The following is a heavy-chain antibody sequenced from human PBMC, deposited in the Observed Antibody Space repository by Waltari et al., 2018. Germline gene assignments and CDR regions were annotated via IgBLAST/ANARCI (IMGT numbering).Heavy chain of an antibody. D-gene: IGHD5-18*01. CDR3: AGTAMVLALEQHPRLDYYGMDV. V-gene: IGHV1-69*01. CDR2: LIPILGTP. CDR1: GGPYSNNA. Sequence: HVQLTQSGADVKKPDSSVKVSCKDSGGPYSNNAISWVRQAPGQGLEWMGGLIPILGTPNYAQKFQDRVTITADESTSTAYMELSSLRSEDTAVYYCAGTAMVLALEQHPRLDYYGMDVWGQGTTVTVSS. J-gene: IGHJ6*02.